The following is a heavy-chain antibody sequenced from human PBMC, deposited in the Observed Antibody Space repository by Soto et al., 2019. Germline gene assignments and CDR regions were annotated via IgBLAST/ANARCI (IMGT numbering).Heavy chain of an antibody. CDR2: MNPNSGNT. CDR1: GYTFTSYD. Sequence: ASVKVSCKASGYTFTSYDINWVRQATGQGLEWMGWMNPNSGNTGYAQKFQGRVTMTRNTSISTAYMELSSLRSEDTAVYYCARVGPYDFWSGYSSYYMDVWGKGTTVTVSS. D-gene: IGHD3-3*01. CDR3: ARVGPYDFWSGYSSYYMDV. V-gene: IGHV1-8*01. J-gene: IGHJ6*03.